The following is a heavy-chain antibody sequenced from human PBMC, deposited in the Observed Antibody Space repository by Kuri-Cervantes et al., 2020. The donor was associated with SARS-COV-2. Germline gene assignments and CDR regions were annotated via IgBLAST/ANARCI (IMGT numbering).Heavy chain of an antibody. Sequence: SVKVSCKASGGTFSSYAISWVRQAPGQGLEWMGGIIPIFGTANYAQKSQGRVTITADKSTSTAYMELSSLRSEDTAVYYCARAEVAGYSSGWNPYYYYGMDVWGQGTTVTVSS. V-gene: IGHV1-69*06. D-gene: IGHD6-19*01. CDR1: GGTFSSYA. J-gene: IGHJ6*02. CDR2: IIPIFGTA. CDR3: ARAEVAGYSSGWNPYYYYGMDV.